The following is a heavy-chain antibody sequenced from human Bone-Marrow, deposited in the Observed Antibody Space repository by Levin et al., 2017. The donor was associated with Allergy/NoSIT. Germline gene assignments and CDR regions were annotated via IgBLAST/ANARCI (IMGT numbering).Heavy chain of an antibody. CDR1: GFSLSTSGVG. CDR3: AHRLGWVVVPAAAWFDP. D-gene: IGHD2-2*01. CDR2: IYWDDDK. V-gene: IGHV2-5*02. J-gene: IGHJ5*02. Sequence: SGPTLVKPTQTLTLTCTFSGFSLSTSGVGVGWIRQPPGKALEWLALIYWDDDKRYSPSLKSRLTITKDTSKNQVVLTMTNMDPVDTATYYCAHRLGWVVVPAAAWFDPWGQGTLVTVSS.